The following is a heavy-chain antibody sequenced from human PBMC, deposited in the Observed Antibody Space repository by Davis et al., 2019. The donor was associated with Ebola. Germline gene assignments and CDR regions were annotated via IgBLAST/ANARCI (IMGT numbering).Heavy chain of an antibody. D-gene: IGHD3-10*01. V-gene: IGHV3-9*01. J-gene: IGHJ6*04. Sequence: SLKISCAASGFTFDDYAMTWVRQAPGRGLEWVSSGSSTSSFIYYADSVRGRFTISRDNAKNSLYLQMNSLRAEDTALYYCAKDISVYYGSGSYRGRYYYGMDVWGKGTTVTVSS. CDR1: GFTFDDYA. CDR2: GSSTSSFI. CDR3: AKDISVYYGSGSYRGRYYYGMDV.